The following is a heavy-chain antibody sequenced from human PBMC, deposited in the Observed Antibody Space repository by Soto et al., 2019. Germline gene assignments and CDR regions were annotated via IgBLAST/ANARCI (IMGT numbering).Heavy chain of an antibody. V-gene: IGHV4-59*01. CDR1: GGSISSYY. CDR2: IYYSGGT. D-gene: IGHD4-17*01. CDR3: ARVRHYGDSAPFDP. J-gene: IGHJ5*02. Sequence: QVQLQESGPGLVKPSETLSLTCSVSGGSISSYYWTWIRQPPGKGLEWIGYIYYSGGTNYNPSLKRRVTISVDTSKNQFSLKLSSVTAADTAVYYCARVRHYGDSAPFDPWGQGTLVTVSS.